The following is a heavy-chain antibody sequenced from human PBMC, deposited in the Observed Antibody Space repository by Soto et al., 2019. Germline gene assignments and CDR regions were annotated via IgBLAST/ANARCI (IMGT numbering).Heavy chain of an antibody. CDR1: GGSISSGGYY. D-gene: IGHD3-10*01. CDR3: ARDALLWFGESPQYGMDV. CDR2: IYYSGST. Sequence: QVQLQESGPGLVKPSQTLSLTCTVSGGSISSGGYYWSWIRQHPGKGLEWIGYIYYSGSTYYNPSIKRRVTISVDTSKNQFALKLSSVTAADTAVYYCARDALLWFGESPQYGMDVWGQGTTVTVSS. J-gene: IGHJ6*02. V-gene: IGHV4-31*03.